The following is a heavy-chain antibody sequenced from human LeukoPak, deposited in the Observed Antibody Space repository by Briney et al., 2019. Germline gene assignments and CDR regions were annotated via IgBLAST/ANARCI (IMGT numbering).Heavy chain of an antibody. V-gene: IGHV1-69*13. CDR3: AREGYSYGYYFDY. J-gene: IGHJ4*02. CDR2: IIPIFGTA. Sequence: ASVKVSCKASGGTFSSYATSWVRQAPGQGLEWMGGIIPIFGTANYAQKFQGRVTITADESTSTAYMELSSLRSEDTAVYYCAREGYSYGYYFDYWGQGTLVTVSS. D-gene: IGHD5-18*01. CDR1: GGTFSSYA.